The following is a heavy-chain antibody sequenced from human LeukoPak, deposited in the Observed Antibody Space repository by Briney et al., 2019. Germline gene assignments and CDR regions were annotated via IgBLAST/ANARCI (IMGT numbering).Heavy chain of an antibody. CDR3: ASPTDYYDSSGIFDY. D-gene: IGHD3-22*01. CDR1: GGTFSSYA. CDR2: IIPFFRTA. V-gene: IGHV1-69*01. Sequence: VASVKVSCKASGGTFSSYAISWVRQAPGKGGEWMGGIIPFFRTANYAQKFQGRVTITADESTSTAYMELSSLRSEDTAVYYCASPTDYYDSSGIFDYWGQGTLVTVSS. J-gene: IGHJ4*02.